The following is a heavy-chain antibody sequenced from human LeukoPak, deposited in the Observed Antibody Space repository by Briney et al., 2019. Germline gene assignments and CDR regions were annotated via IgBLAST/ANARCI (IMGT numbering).Heavy chain of an antibody. Sequence: GGSLRLSCAASGFTFSSYSMNWVRQAPGKGLEWVSSISSSSSYIYYADSVKGRFTISRDNAKNSLYLQMNSLRAEDTAVYYCARDGTTVHYYYYGMDVWGQGTTVTVSS. V-gene: IGHV3-21*01. CDR3: ARDGTTVHYYYYGMDV. D-gene: IGHD4-17*01. J-gene: IGHJ6*02. CDR2: ISSSSSYI. CDR1: GFTFSSYS.